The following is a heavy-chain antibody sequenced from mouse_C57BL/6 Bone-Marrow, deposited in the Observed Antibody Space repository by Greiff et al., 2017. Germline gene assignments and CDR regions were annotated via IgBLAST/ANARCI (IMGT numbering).Heavy chain of an antibody. CDR3: ARSVITTVVAFDY. CDR1: GYPFTSSW. CDR2: IYPGSGST. J-gene: IGHJ2*01. Sequence: VQLQQPGAELVKPGASVKMSCKASGYPFTSSWLTWVKQRPGQGLEWIGDIYPGSGSTNYNEKFKSKATLTVDTSSSTAYMQLSSLTSDDSAVYYGARSVITTVVAFDYWGQGTTLTVSS. V-gene: IGHV1-55*01. D-gene: IGHD1-1*01.